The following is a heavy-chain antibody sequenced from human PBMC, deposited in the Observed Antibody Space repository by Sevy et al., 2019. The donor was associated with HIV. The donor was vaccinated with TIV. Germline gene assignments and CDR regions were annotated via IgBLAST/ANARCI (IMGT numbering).Heavy chain of an antibody. CDR3: AGENAWYSVYA. CDR1: GGSITSLY. CDR2: IYYNGHI. Sequence: SETLSLTCTVSGGSITSLYWNWIRQPPGKGLEWIANIYYNGHINYNPSLKSRVTLSLDTSKNQISLRLGSVTASDTAMYYCAGENAWYSVYAWGQGTLVTVSS. D-gene: IGHD5-12*01. J-gene: IGHJ5*02. V-gene: IGHV4-59*08.